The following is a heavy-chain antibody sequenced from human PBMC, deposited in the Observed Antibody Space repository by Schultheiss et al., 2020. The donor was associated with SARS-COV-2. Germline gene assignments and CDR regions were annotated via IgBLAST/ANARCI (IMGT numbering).Heavy chain of an antibody. CDR2: ISYDGSNK. V-gene: IGHV3-30-3*01. D-gene: IGHD6-19*01. Sequence: GGSLRLSCAASGFTFSSYAMHWVRQAPGKGLEWVAVISYDGSNKYYADSVKGRFTISRDNSKNTLYLQMNSLRAEDTAVYYCARDGDSGWGSYWGQGTLVTVSS. CDR3: ARDGDSGWGSY. J-gene: IGHJ4*02. CDR1: GFTFSSYA.